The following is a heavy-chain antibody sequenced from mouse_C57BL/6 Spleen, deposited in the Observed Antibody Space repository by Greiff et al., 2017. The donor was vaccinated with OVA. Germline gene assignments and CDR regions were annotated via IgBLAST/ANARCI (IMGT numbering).Heavy chain of an antibody. CDR2: ILPGSGST. CDR3: ARRPPSYYGSSYDFDY. V-gene: IGHV1-9*01. CDR1: GYTFTGYW. Sequence: VQLQQSGAELMKPGASVKLSCKATGYTFTGYWIEWVKQRPGHGLEWIGEILPGSGSTNYNEKFKGKATFTADTSSNTAYMQLSSLTTEDSAIYYCARRPPSYYGSSYDFDYWGQGTTLTVSS. D-gene: IGHD1-1*01. J-gene: IGHJ2*01.